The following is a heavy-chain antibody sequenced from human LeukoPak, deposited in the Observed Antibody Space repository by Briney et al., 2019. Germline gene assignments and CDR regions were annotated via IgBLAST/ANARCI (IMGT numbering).Heavy chain of an antibody. Sequence: GGSLRLSCGASGFTFSNYWMHWVRQAPGEGLVWVSRIKSDGSRTDYADSVKGRFIISRDNAKNTLYLQMSSLRVEDTAVYYCARDSYYYDDRGSHYYGIDVWGHGTTVTVSS. CDR2: IKSDGSRT. CDR1: GFTFSNYW. CDR3: ARDSYYYDDRGSHYYGIDV. V-gene: IGHV3-74*01. D-gene: IGHD3-22*01. J-gene: IGHJ6*02.